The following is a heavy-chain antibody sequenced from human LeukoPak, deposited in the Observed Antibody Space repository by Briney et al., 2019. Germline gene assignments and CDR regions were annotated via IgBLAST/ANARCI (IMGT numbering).Heavy chain of an antibody. D-gene: IGHD3-9*01. CDR1: SGSFSGYY. V-gene: IGHV4-34*01. CDR3: ARHPAHYDILTGYYTGWFDP. Sequence: SETLSLTCAVYSGSFSGYYWSWIRQPPGKGLEWIGEINHSGSTNYNPSLKSRVTISVDTSKYQFSLKLSSVTAADTAVHYCARHPAHYDILTGYYTGWFDPWGQGTLVTVSS. J-gene: IGHJ5*02. CDR2: INHSGST.